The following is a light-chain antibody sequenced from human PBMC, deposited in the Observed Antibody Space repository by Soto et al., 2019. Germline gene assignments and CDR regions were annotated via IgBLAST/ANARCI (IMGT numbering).Light chain of an antibody. CDR2: EGS. CDR1: SSDVGSYNL. CDR3: CSYAGSTTYIL. Sequence: QSALTQPASVSGSPGQSITISCTGTSSDVGSYNLVSWYQQHPGKAPKLMIYEGSKRPSGVSNRFSGSKSGNTASLTISGLQAEDEADDYCCSYAGSTTYILFGGGTKVTVL. V-gene: IGLV2-23*01. J-gene: IGLJ2*01.